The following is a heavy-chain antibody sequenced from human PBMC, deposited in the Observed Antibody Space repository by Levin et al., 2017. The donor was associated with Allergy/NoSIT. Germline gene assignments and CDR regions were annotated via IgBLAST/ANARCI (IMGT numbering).Heavy chain of an antibody. D-gene: IGHD5/OR15-5a*01. CDR2: IRQDGIEK. J-gene: IGHJ4*02. V-gene: IGHV3-7*01. CDR1: GFPFSSFW. CDR3: ARVSTGSSRDY. Sequence: GGSLRLSCAASGFPFSSFWMSWVRQAPGKGLEWVATIRQDGIEKLYVDSLKGRFTISRDNAQNSLHLQMNSLRAEDTAVYFCARVSTGSSRDYWGQGTLVTVSS.